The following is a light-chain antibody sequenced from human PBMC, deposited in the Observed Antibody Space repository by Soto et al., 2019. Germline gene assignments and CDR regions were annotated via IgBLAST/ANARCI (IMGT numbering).Light chain of an antibody. V-gene: IGLV2-11*01. Sequence: QSALSQPRSLSGSPGQSVTISCTGTSSDVGGYNYVSWYQQHPGKAPKLMIYDVSKWPSGVPDRFSGSKSGNTASLTISGLQAEDEADYYCCSYAGNSLWVFGGGTKLTVL. CDR1: SSDVGGYNY. CDR3: CSYAGNSLWV. CDR2: DVS. J-gene: IGLJ3*02.